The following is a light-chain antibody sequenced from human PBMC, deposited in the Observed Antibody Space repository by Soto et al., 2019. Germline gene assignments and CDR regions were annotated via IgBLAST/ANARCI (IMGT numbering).Light chain of an antibody. J-gene: IGLJ2*01. CDR2: DVN. CDR1: SSDIATSDY. Sequence: QSALTQPASVSGSPGQSITISCTGTSSDIATSDYVSWFQHHPGEAPKIILYDVNNRPSGVSDRFSGSTSGNTASLTISGLQADDEADYYCSSFTSSDALLFGGGTKLTVL. V-gene: IGLV2-14*03. CDR3: SSFTSSDALL.